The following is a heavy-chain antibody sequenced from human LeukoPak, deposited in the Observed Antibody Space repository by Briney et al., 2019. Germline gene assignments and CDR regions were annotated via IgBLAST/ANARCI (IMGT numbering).Heavy chain of an antibody. J-gene: IGHJ6*03. Sequence: SVKVSCKASGGTFSSYAISWVRQSSGQGLEWMGGIIPIFGTANYAQKFQGRVTITTDESTSTAYMELSSLRSEDTAVYYCARAPSITMVRGVDYYYYYMDVWGKGTTVTVSS. CDR1: GGTFSSYA. V-gene: IGHV1-69*05. CDR2: IIPIFGTA. D-gene: IGHD3-10*01. CDR3: ARAPSITMVRGVDYYYYYMDV.